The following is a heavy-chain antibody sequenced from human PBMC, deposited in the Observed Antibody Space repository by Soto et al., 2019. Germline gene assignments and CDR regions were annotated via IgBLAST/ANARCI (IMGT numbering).Heavy chain of an antibody. CDR2: ISGRGGST. J-gene: IGHJ4*02. CDR3: AKVHLAVAAYFDL. CDR1: GFTFSSYA. V-gene: IGHV3-23*01. D-gene: IGHD6-19*01. Sequence: EVQLLESGGGLVQPGGSLRLSCAASGFTFSSYAMSWVRQAPGKGLEWVSSISGRGGSTFYADSVKGRFTFSRDNSKNTLFLQMNSLRAEDTAVYYCAKVHLAVAAYFDLWGQGTLVTVSS.